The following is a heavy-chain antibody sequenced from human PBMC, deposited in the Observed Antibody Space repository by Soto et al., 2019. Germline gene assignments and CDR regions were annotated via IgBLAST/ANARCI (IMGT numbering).Heavy chain of an antibody. Sequence: ASVKVSCKASGYTFSDHYIHWVRQAPAQGLEWMGWINPDSGGTNYAQKFQGRVTMTRDTSIRTAYLELRRLRSDDTGVYYCAKRSGNPSWIQLWNQRYYFDYWGQGTLVTVSS. CDR2: INPDSGGT. CDR3: AKRSGNPSWIQLWNQRYYFDY. J-gene: IGHJ4*02. V-gene: IGHV1-2*02. D-gene: IGHD5-18*01. CDR1: GYTFSDHY.